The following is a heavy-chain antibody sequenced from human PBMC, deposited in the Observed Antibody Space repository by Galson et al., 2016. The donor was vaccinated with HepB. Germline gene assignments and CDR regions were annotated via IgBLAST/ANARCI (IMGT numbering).Heavy chain of an antibody. CDR3: AKRMSYSYYYAMDI. V-gene: IGHV3-33*06. CDR1: GFTFSNFA. D-gene: IGHD2-15*01. CDR2: IWYDGTSK. Sequence: SLRLSCAASGFTFSNFAMHWVRQAPGKGLEWVAVIWYDGTSKYYVDSVKGRFTISRDNSKNTVYLQMNSLRGEDTALYYCAKRMSYSYYYAMDIWGQGTTVTVSS. J-gene: IGHJ6*02.